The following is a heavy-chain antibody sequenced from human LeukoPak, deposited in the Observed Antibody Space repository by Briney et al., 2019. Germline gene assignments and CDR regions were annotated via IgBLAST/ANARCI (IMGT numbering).Heavy chain of an antibody. Sequence: GGSLRLSCAASGFTFSSYAMSWVRQAPGKGLEWVSAISSSGGGTYYADSVKGRFTISRDNSKNTLYLQMNSLRAKDTAVYYCAKVPLYDSSGYYYYFDYWGQGTLVTVSS. CDR1: GFTFSSYA. D-gene: IGHD3-22*01. J-gene: IGHJ4*02. V-gene: IGHV3-23*01. CDR2: ISSSGGGT. CDR3: AKVPLYDSSGYYYYFDY.